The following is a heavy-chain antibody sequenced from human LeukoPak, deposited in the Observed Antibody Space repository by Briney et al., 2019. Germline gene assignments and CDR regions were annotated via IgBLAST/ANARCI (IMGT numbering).Heavy chain of an antibody. CDR3: ASPGGYYYDSSGGGPIDY. D-gene: IGHD3-22*01. CDR2: INSDGSST. V-gene: IGHV3-74*01. CDR1: GFTFSSYW. Sequence: GGSLRLSCAAPGFTFSSYWMHWVRQAPGKGLVWVSRINSDGSSTSYADSVKGRFTISRDNAKNTLYLQMNSLRAEDTAVYYCASPGGYYYDSSGGGPIDYWGQGTLVTVSS. J-gene: IGHJ4*02.